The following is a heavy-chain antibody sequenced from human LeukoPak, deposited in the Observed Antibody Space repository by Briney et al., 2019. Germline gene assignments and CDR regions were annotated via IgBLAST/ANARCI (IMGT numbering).Heavy chain of an antibody. CDR1: GFTFSSYA. Sequence: GRSLRLSCAASGFTFSSYAMSWVREAPGKGLEWVSAISGSGGSTYYADSVKGRFTISRDSSKNTLYLQMNGLRAQDTAVYYCAKELLQMAVAGQCDYWGQGTLVTVSP. V-gene: IGHV3-23*01. D-gene: IGHD6-19*01. CDR3: AKELLQMAVAGQCDY. J-gene: IGHJ4*02. CDR2: ISGSGGST.